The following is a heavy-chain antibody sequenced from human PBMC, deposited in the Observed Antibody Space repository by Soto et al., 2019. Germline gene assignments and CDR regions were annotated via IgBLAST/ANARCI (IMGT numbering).Heavy chain of an antibody. Sequence: SETLSLTCTVSGGSISSYYWSWIRQPAGKGLEWIGRIYTSGSTNYNPSLKSRVTMSVDTSKNQFSLKLSSVTAADTAVYYCARVIRARAYIYDGSGYSRQNWFDSWGQGTLVTVSA. CDR2: IYTSGST. V-gene: IGHV4-4*07. CDR1: GGSISSYY. D-gene: IGHD3-22*01. J-gene: IGHJ5*01. CDR3: ARVIRARAYIYDGSGYSRQNWFDS.